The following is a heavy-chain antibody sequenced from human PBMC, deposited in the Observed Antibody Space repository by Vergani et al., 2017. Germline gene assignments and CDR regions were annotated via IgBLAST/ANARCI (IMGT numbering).Heavy chain of an antibody. V-gene: IGHV3-72*01. Sequence: EVQVVESGGGLVQPGGSLRLSCAASGFIFSDHYMDWVRQAPGKGLEWVGRIRNKANDYTTQYAASVKGRFTISRDDSKSYLYLQINSLQTEDTALYYFVRVKGSNWNDHLYDIWGQGTLVTVSS. CDR3: VRVKGSNWNDHLYDI. J-gene: IGHJ3*02. D-gene: IGHD1-1*01. CDR1: GFIFSDHY. CDR2: IRNKANDYTT.